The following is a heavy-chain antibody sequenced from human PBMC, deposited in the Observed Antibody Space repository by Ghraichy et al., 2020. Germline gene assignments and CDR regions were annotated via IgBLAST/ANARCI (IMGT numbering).Heavy chain of an antibody. CDR1: GGSINSGSYS. V-gene: IGHV4-30-2*01. J-gene: IGHJ6*02. CDR3: AVLASHGVDV. D-gene: IGHD3-3*01. CDR2: IYYSGSA. Sequence: SETLSLTCTVSGGSINSGSYSWTWIRHPPGKGLEWIGYIYYSGSAFYNPSLKSRVAISLDRFYNNRFSLTLSSVTAADTAVYYCAVLASHGVDVWGRGTTVTVSS.